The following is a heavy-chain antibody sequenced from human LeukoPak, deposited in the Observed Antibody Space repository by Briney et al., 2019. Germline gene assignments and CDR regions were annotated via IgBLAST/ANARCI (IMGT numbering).Heavy chain of an antibody. Sequence: GGSLRLSCTASGFTFSAYAMMWVRQAPGKGPEWVSAIRGGGTSEFYADSVKGRFRISRDNYKDTLFLQMNSLRAEDTAVYYCARDPNGDYIGAFDMWGPGTMVTVSS. J-gene: IGHJ3*02. D-gene: IGHD4-17*01. CDR1: GFTFSAYA. V-gene: IGHV3-23*01. CDR3: ARDPNGDYIGAFDM. CDR2: IRGGGTSE.